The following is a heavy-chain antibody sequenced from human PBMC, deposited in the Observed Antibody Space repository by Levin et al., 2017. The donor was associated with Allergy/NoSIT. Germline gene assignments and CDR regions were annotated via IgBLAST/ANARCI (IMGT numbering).Heavy chain of an antibody. CDR3: ATDPGVPT. Sequence: GGSLRLSCAASGFTFSRYGMHWVRQAPGMGLEWVAVIRYDGSNKHYADSVKGRFIISRDNSKNTLYLEMNSLRVEDTAVYYCATDPGVPTWGQGTLVTVSS. D-gene: IGHD7-27*01. J-gene: IGHJ5*02. CDR1: GFTFSRYG. CDR2: IRYDGSNK. V-gene: IGHV3-30*02.